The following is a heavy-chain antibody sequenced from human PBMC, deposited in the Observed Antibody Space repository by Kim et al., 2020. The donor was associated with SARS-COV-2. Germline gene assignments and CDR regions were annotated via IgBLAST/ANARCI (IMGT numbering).Heavy chain of an antibody. V-gene: IGHV1-3*01. CDR3: ARDRTVSLNYYDSSGSGYYFDS. J-gene: IGHJ4*02. CDR2: INAGNGNT. Sequence: ASVKVSCKASGYTFTSYAMHWVRQAPGQRLEWMGWINAGNGNTKYSQKFQGRVTITRDTSASTAYMELSSLRSEDTAVYYCARDRTVSLNYYDSSGSGYYFDSWGQGTLVTVSS. D-gene: IGHD3-22*01. CDR1: GYTFTSYA.